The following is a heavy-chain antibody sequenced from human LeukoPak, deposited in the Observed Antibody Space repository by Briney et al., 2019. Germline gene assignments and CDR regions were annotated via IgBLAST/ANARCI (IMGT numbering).Heavy chain of an antibody. CDR1: RFNVRNNY. J-gene: IGHJ6*02. CDR3: ARLQWGVGLDV. V-gene: IGHV3-66*01. D-gene: IGHD3-16*01. CDR2: IYSGGST. Sequence: GSLRLSCAASRFNVRNNYMTWVRQAPGKGLEWVSVIYSGGSTFYADSVKGRFTISRDNSKNTLYLQMNSLRAEDTAVYYCARLQWGVGLDVWGQGTTVTVSS.